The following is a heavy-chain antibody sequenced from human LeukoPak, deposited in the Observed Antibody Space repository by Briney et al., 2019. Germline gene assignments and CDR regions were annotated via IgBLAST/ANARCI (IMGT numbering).Heavy chain of an antibody. CDR2: IYYSGST. CDR1: GGSISSSSYF. D-gene: IGHD3-10*01. Sequence: SETLSLTCTVSGGSISSSSYFWGWIRQPPGKGLEWIGTIYYSGSTYYNPSLKSRVTISVDTSKNQFSLKLSSVTAADTAVYYCARQDTGVEVLWFGETKRKSYFDYWGQGTLVTVSS. V-gene: IGHV4-39*01. CDR3: ARQDTGVEVLWFGETKRKSYFDY. J-gene: IGHJ4*02.